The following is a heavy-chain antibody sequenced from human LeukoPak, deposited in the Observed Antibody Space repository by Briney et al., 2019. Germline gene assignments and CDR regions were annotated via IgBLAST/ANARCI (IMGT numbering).Heavy chain of an antibody. CDR2: MNPNSGNT. J-gene: IGHJ5*02. V-gene: IGHV1-8*01. Sequence: ASVKVSCTASGYTFTSYDINWVRQATGQGLEWMGWMNPNSGNTGYAQKFQGRVTMTRNTSISTAYMELSSLRSEDTAVYYCARDLLSAVRGVYWFDPWGQGTLVTVSS. CDR1: GYTFTSYD. D-gene: IGHD3-10*01. CDR3: ARDLLSAVRGVYWFDP.